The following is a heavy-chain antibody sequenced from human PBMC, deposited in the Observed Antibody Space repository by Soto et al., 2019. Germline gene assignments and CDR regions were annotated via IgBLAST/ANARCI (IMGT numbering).Heavy chain of an antibody. J-gene: IGHJ4*02. CDR1: GFTFSSYA. CDR3: ARVYCSSTSCYTGYFDY. Sequence: VQLLESGGGLVQPGGSLRLSCAASGFTFSSYAMSWVRQAPGKGLEWVSAISGSGGSTYYADSVKGRFTISRDNSKNTLYLQMNSLRAEDTAVYYCARVYCSSTSCYTGYFDYWGQGTLVTVSS. D-gene: IGHD2-2*02. CDR2: ISGSGGST. V-gene: IGHV3-23*01.